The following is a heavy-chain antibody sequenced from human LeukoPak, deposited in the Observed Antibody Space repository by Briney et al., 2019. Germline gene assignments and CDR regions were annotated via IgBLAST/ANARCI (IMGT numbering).Heavy chain of an antibody. CDR3: ATIFGVITSDSFDF. Sequence: GGSLRLSCAASGFTFSNHWMNWVRQAPGKGLEWVANIAQDGSESQYVDSVKGRFTISRDNARNSLYLQMNSLRAEDTAVYYCATIFGVITSDSFDFWGQGTLVTVSS. CDR2: IAQDGSES. V-gene: IGHV3-7*01. J-gene: IGHJ4*02. D-gene: IGHD3-3*01. CDR1: GFTFSNHW.